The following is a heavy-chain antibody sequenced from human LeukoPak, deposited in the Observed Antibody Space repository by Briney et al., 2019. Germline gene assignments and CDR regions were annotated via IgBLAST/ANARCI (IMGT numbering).Heavy chain of an antibody. CDR2: IKSKTDGGTT. CDR1: GFTFSNAW. D-gene: IGHD3-10*01. CDR3: TSRSYYTGGLDY. Sequence: PGGSLRLSCAASGFTFSNAWMSWVRQAPGKGLEWVGRIKSKTDGGTTDYAAPVKGRFTISRADSKNTLYLQMNSLKTEDTAVYYCTSRSYYTGGLDYWGQGTLVTVSS. V-gene: IGHV3-15*01. J-gene: IGHJ4*02.